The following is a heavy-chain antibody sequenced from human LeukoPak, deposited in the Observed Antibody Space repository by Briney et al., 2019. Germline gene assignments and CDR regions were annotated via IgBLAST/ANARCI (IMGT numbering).Heavy chain of an antibody. V-gene: IGHV4-30-2*01. CDR1: GGSISSGGYS. Sequence: NPSQTLSLTCAVSGGSISSGGYSWSWIRQPPGKGLEWIGYIYHSGSTYYNPSLKSRVTISVDRSKNQFSLKLSSVTAADTAVYYCARHSMVRGVIITGWFDPWGQGTLVTVSS. CDR2: IYHSGST. J-gene: IGHJ5*02. D-gene: IGHD3-10*01. CDR3: ARHSMVRGVIITGWFDP.